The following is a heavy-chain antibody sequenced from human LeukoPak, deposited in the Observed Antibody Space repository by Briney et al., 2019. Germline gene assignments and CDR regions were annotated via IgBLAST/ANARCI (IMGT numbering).Heavy chain of an antibody. CDR1: GFTFSSYA. V-gene: IGHV3-23*01. D-gene: IGHD2-15*01. Sequence: GGSLRLSCAASGFTFSSYAMSWVRQAPGKGREWVSAISGSGGSTYYADSVKGRFTISRDNSKNTLYLQMNSLRAEDTAVYYCAKDLGYCSGGSCYRYFDYWGQGTLVTVSS. J-gene: IGHJ4*02. CDR3: AKDLGYCSGGSCYRYFDY. CDR2: ISGSGGST.